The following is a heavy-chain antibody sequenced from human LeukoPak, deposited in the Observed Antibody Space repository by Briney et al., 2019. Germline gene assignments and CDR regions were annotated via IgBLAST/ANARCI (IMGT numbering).Heavy chain of an antibody. D-gene: IGHD6-6*01. CDR3: ARDRYSSSSLYYYYGMDV. J-gene: IGHJ6*02. V-gene: IGHV3-21*01. Sequence: PGGSLRLSCAASGFTFTSYTMNWVRQAPGKGLEWVSSISSSSSYIYYADSVKGRFTISRDNSKNTLYLQTNSLRAEDTAVYYCARDRYSSSSLYYYYGMDVWGQGTTVTVSS. CDR1: GFTFTSYT. CDR2: ISSSSSYI.